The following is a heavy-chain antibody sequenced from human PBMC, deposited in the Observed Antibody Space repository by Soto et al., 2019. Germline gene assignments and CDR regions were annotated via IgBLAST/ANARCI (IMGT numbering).Heavy chain of an antibody. CDR2: IKSKTDGGTT. CDR1: RFTFSKAW. D-gene: IGHD5-18*01. J-gene: IGHJ4*02. CDR3: TTGTWIQLWLPDY. V-gene: IGHV3-15*01. Sequence: EVQLVESGGGLVKPGGSLRLSCVASRFTFSKAWMSWVRQAPGKGLEWVGHIKSKTDGGTTDYAAPVKGRFPISRDDSKHTLYLQMNSLKTEDTAVYYCTTGTWIQLWLPDYWGQGTLVTVSS.